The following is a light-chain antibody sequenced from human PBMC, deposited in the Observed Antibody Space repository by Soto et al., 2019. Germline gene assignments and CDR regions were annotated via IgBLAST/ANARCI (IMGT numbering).Light chain of an antibody. CDR3: QQYSSYFFT. Sequence: DIQMTQSPSTLSASVGDRVNITCRASQSISSWLAWYQQKPGKAPKLLIYRASDLQTGVPSRFSGSGYGTEFTLTISSLQTDDIATDYCQQYSSYFFTFGPGTKVDV. CDR1: QSISSW. V-gene: IGKV1-5*03. J-gene: IGKJ3*01. CDR2: RAS.